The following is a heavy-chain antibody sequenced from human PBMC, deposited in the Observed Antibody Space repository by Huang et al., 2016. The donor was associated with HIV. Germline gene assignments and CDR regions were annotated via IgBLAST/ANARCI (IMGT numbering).Heavy chain of an antibody. D-gene: IGHD3-10*01. V-gene: IGHV3-30-3*01. CDR2: ISYDGNDK. J-gene: IGHJ3*02. CDR3: ARFGKRLPMLRGEDVIGDI. CDR1: RFTFSDYA. Sequence: QVQLVESGGGVVQPGRSLRLSCAASRFTFSDYAIHWFRQAPGKGLEWVALISYDGNDKFYSDSVRGRFTISRDNFNNTLYLQMNSLRHEDTALYYCARFGKRLPMLRGEDVIGDIWGQGTMVIVSS.